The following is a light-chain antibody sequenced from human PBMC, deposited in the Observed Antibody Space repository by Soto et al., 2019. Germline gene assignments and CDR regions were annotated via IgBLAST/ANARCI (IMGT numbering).Light chain of an antibody. CDR1: QSVSSN. Sequence: EIVMTQSPATLSVSPGERATLSCRASQSVSSNLAWYQQKPGQAPSLLIFCASTRATGIPARFSGRGSATEFTLTISSLESEDFAVYYCQQYNDWPHTFGQGTKLEIK. CDR2: CAS. CDR3: QQYNDWPHT. V-gene: IGKV3-15*01. J-gene: IGKJ2*01.